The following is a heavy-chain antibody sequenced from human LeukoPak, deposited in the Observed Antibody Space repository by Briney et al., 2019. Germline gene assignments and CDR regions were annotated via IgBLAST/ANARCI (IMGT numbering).Heavy chain of an antibody. D-gene: IGHD6-13*01. J-gene: IGHJ4*02. V-gene: IGHV1-18*01. Sequence: ASVKVSCKASGYTFTSYGISRVRQAPGQGLEWMGWISAYNGNTNYAQKLQGRVTMTTDTSTSTAYMELRSLRSDDTAVYYCARSAGYSSSWYYFDYWGQGTLVTVSS. CDR1: GYTFTSYG. CDR3: ARSAGYSSSWYYFDY. CDR2: ISAYNGNT.